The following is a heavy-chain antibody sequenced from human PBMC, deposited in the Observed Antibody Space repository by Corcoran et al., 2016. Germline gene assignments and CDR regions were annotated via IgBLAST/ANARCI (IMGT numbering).Heavy chain of an antibody. J-gene: IGHJ6*02. D-gene: IGHD5-12*01. CDR1: GFTFSSSG. CDR3: AKGRDSGYDSRPPLYYYYGMDV. CDR2: ISYDGSNK. V-gene: IGHV3-30*18. Sequence: HVQLVESGGGVVQPGRSLRRSCAASGFTFSSSGMHWVRQAPGQGLEWVAVISYDGSNKYYADSVKGRFTISRDNSKNTLYLQMNSLRAEDTAVYYCAKGRDSGYDSRPPLYYYYGMDVWGQGTTVTVSS.